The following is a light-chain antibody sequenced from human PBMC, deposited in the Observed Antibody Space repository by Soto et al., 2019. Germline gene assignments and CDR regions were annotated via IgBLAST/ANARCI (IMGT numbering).Light chain of an antibody. CDR1: SSDVGAYNY. J-gene: IGLJ2*01. V-gene: IGLV2-14*01. CDR2: HVT. CDR3: CSNAGSYEV. Sequence: QSVLTQPASVSGSLGQSITTSCSGTSSDVGAYNYVSWYQQYPGKAPKLMIYHVTDRPSGVSNRFSGSKSGNTASLTISGLQAEDEADYYCCSNAGSYEVFGGGTKVTVL.